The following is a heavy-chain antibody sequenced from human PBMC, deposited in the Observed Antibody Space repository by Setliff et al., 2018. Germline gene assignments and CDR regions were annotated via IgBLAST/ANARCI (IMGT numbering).Heavy chain of an antibody. D-gene: IGHD1-7*01. CDR3: AKGVENYGTLKY. V-gene: IGHV3-53*01. CDR2: IYSGGST. CDR1: GVTVTSNY. Sequence: PGGSLRLSCAASGVTVTSNYISWVRQAPGQGLEWVSVIYSGGSTYYADSVKGRFTISRDNSKNTLYLQMNNLRAEDTAVYYCAKGVENYGTLKYWGQGTLVTVSS. J-gene: IGHJ4*02.